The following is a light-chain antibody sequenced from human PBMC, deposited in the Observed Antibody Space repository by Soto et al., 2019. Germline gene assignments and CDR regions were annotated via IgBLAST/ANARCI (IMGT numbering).Light chain of an antibody. J-gene: IGKJ1*01. CDR2: LGS. CDR3: MQPLQSWA. Sequence: DIVMTQSPLSLSFTPGQPSSISCMSSQILLHSNGYNYLDWYLQKPGQSPQLLIYLGSNRASGVPDRFSGSGSGTDFTLKIIRVEAEDVGVYYCMQPLQSWAFGQGTKVDI. CDR1: QILLHSNGYNY. V-gene: IGKV2-28*01.